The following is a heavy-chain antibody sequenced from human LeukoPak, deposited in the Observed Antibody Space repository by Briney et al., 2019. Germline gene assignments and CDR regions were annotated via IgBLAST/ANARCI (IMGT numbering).Heavy chain of an antibody. CDR3: AMRVAYGDFIYS. CDR1: GGVFSRYA. J-gene: IGHJ4*02. D-gene: IGHD4-17*01. CDR2: IIPLFATL. V-gene: IGHV1-69*05. Sequence: GSSVKVSCQASGGVFSRYAVSWVRQAPGQGLEWMARIIPLFATLNYAQKFQGRVTISTNESTNTAYMELNSLRSDDTAVCYCAMRVAYGDFIYSWGQATGVTVSS.